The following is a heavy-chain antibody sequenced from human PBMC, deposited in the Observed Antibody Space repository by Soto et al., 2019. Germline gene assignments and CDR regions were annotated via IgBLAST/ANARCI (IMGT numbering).Heavy chain of an antibody. CDR3: ATGAYGWFAFDI. D-gene: IGHD4-17*01. CDR1: GYTFTGYY. J-gene: IGHJ3*02. Sequence: ASVKVSCKASGYTFTGYYMHWVRQAPGQGLEWMGWINPNSGGTNYAQKFQGWVTMTRDTSVSTGYMELSRLRSDDTAVYYCATGAYGWFAFDIWGQGTMVTVSS. CDR2: INPNSGGT. V-gene: IGHV1-2*04.